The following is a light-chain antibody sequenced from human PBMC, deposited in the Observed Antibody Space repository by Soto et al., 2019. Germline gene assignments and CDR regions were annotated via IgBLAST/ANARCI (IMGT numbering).Light chain of an antibody. V-gene: IGKV1-9*01. J-gene: IGKJ5*01. Sequence: IQMTQSPSSLSASIGDTFTITCRASQTIDRYLNWFQQKSGQAPKLLMNAASTLRSGVPSRFSGSGSGTEFTLTISSLQPEDFATYYCQQLNTFPITFGQGTRLEIK. CDR3: QQLNTFPIT. CDR1: QTIDRY. CDR2: AAS.